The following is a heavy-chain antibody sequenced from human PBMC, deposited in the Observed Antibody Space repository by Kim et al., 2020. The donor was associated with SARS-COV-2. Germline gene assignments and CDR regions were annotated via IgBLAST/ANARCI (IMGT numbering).Heavy chain of an antibody. Sequence: GGSLRLSCAASGFTFSSYSMNWVRQAPGKGLEWVSSISSSSSYIYYADSVKGRFTISRDNAKNSLYLQMNSLRAEDTAVYYCARLKKDFGSYGMDVWGQGTTVTVSS. CDR3: ARLKKDFGSYGMDV. J-gene: IGHJ6*02. CDR2: ISSSSSYI. V-gene: IGHV3-21*01. CDR1: GFTFSSYS. D-gene: IGHD2-15*01.